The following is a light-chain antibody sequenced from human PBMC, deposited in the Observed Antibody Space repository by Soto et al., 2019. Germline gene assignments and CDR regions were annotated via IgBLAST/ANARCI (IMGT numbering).Light chain of an antibody. J-gene: IGKJ1*01. V-gene: IGKV3D-15*01. CDR1: QSVSSN. Sequence: EIVMTQPPTILSVSPGERATLSCRASQSVSSNLAWYQQKPVQAPRLRIYGVYTRAPGIPARFSVSGSGTEFNLTISSLQSEDFAVYYCQQDHSWPPRTFGQGTEVEIK. CDR2: GVY. CDR3: QQDHSWPPRT.